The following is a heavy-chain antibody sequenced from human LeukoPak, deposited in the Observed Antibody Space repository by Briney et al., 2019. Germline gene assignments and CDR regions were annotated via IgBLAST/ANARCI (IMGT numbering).Heavy chain of an antibody. J-gene: IGHJ4*02. D-gene: IGHD3-10*01. Sequence: SEALSLTCTVSGGSISSYYWSWIRQPPGKGLKWIGYIYYSGSTNYNPSLKSRVTISVDTSKNQFSLKLRSVTAADTAVYYCARQSFGVRGVHFDYWGQGTLVTVSS. CDR1: GGSISSYY. CDR2: IYYSGST. CDR3: ARQSFGVRGVHFDY. V-gene: IGHV4-59*08.